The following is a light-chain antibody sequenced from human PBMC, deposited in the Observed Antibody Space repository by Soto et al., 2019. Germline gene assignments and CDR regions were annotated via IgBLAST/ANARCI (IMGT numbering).Light chain of an antibody. CDR3: PSYDSSLSDLYV. Sequence: QSALTQPPSVSGAPGQRVTISCTGSSSNIGAGYDVHWYQQLPGTAPKLLIYGNSNRPSGVPDRFSGSKSGTSASLAITGLQAEDEADYYCPSYDSSLSDLYVFGTGTKLTVL. V-gene: IGLV1-40*01. CDR1: SSNIGAGYD. J-gene: IGLJ1*01. CDR2: GNS.